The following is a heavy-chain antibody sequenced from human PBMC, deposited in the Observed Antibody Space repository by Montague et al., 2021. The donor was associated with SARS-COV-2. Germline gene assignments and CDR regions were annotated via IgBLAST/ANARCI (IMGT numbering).Heavy chain of an antibody. J-gene: IGHJ3*01. CDR2: TNYTGSA. D-gene: IGHD3-3*01. Sequence: SETLSLTCAVYSGSISDFYWTWFRQSPGKGLEWIGETNYTGSATYNPSLKGRGTILRVTSQNQFSLKLQSGTPANKAVYYCARGQVTISGVLHFIPATGHLDGWGQGTSVTVSS. CDR3: ARGQVTISGVLHFIPATGHLDG. CDR1: SGSISDFY. V-gene: IGHV4-34*01.